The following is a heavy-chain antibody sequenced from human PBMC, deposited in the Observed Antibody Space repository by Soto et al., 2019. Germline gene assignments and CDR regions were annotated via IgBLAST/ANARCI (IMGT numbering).Heavy chain of an antibody. CDR2: IYYTGDT. CDR1: GASISTSTYY. V-gene: IGHV4-39*01. CDR3: SRHGAAVLYYYGMDV. Sequence: SETLSLTCTVSGASISTSTYYWACFRQPPGKGLEWIGYIYYTGDTFYNPSLKSRVTISVDTSIHQFSLTLTSVTAADTATYYCSRHGAAVLYYYGMDVWGQGTAVTVSS. J-gene: IGHJ6*02. D-gene: IGHD3-10*01.